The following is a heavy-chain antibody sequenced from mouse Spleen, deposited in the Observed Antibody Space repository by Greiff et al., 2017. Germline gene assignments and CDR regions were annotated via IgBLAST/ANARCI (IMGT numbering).Heavy chain of an antibody. CDR2: ISSGSSTI. V-gene: IGHV5-17*02. D-gene: IGHD1-1*01. Sequence: EVKVVESGGGLVQPGGSRKLSCAASGFTFSSFGMHWVRQAPEKGLEWVAYISSGSSTIYYADTVKGRFTISRDNPKNTLFLQMTSLRSEDTAMYYCAREDYGSSSWFAYWGQGTLVTVSA. CDR3: AREDYGSSSWFAY. CDR1: GFTFSSFG. J-gene: IGHJ3*01.